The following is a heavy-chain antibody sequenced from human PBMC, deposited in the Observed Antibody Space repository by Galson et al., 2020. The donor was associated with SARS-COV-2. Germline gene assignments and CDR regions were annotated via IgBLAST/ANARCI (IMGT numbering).Heavy chain of an antibody. V-gene: IGHV3-66*01. CDR1: GFTVSNNY. D-gene: IGHD2-2*01. CDR2: IYSGRST. J-gene: IGHJ4*01. CDR3: VRVGSSPYFFDD. Sequence: GESLKISCAASGFTVSNNYMSWVRQAPGKGLEWVSIIYSGRSTYYADSVKGRFIISRDNSKNTLHLQMSSLRAEDTAVYYCVRVGSSPYFFDDWSHGILVTVCS.